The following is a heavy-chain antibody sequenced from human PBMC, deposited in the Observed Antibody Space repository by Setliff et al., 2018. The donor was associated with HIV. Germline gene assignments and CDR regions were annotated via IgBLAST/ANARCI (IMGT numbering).Heavy chain of an antibody. CDR2: IYPNTGGT. CDR1: GYRFTDFY. D-gene: IGHD3-22*01. Sequence: GASVKVSCKTFGYRFTDFYVNWVRQAPGQGLEWMGWIYPNTGGTNYAQKFQGRVTITADESTSTAYMELSSLRSEDTAVYYCARGGVYYYDSSGWSMDYWGQGTLVTVSS. CDR3: ARGGVYYYDSSGWSMDY. J-gene: IGHJ4*02. V-gene: IGHV1-2*02.